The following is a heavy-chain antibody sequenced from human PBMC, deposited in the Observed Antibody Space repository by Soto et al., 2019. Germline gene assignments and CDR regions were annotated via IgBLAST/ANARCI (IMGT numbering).Heavy chain of an antibody. CDR3: ATTRDFAFHY. CDR1: GFIVSNNF. Sequence: GGSLRLSCAASGFIVSNNFMSWVRQAPGKGPEWVSIVYSDGSTDYADSVKGKFTISRDNSKNTLYLEMNSLRAEDTAVYYCATTRDFAFHYWGQGTLVTVSS. D-gene: IGHD2-21*02. V-gene: IGHV3-66*01. J-gene: IGHJ4*02. CDR2: VYSDGST.